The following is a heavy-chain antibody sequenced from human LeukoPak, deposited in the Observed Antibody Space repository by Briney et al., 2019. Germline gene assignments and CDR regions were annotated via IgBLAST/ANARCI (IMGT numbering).Heavy chain of an antibody. Sequence: GASVNVSCKASGYTFTGYYMHWVRQAPGQGLGWMGWINPNSGGTNYAQKFQGRVTMTRDTSISTAYMELSRLRSDDTAVYYCASARSEWELPSLDYWGQGTLVTVSS. V-gene: IGHV1-2*02. CDR2: INPNSGGT. CDR1: GYTFTGYY. D-gene: IGHD1-26*01. J-gene: IGHJ4*02. CDR3: ASARSEWELPSLDY.